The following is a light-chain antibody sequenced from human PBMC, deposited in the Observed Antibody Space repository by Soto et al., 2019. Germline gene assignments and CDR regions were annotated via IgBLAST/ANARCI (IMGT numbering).Light chain of an antibody. Sequence: EIVLTQSPGTLSLSPGERATLSCRASQSVSSYYLAWYQQKPGQAPRLLIYDASTRATGIPARFSGSGSGTDFTLTITSLEPEDFAVYYCQQRSDWPRTFGQGTKLEIK. CDR2: DAS. V-gene: IGKV3-11*01. J-gene: IGKJ2*01. CDR1: QSVSSY. CDR3: QQRSDWPRT.